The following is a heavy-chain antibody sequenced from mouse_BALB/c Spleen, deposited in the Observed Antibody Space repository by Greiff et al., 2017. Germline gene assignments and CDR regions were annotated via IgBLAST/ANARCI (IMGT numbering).Heavy chain of an antibody. J-gene: IGHJ3*01. CDR2: IWAGGST. Sequence: VQLQESGPGLVAPSQSLSITCTVSGFSLTSYGVHWVRQPPGKGLEWLGVIWAGGSTNYNSALMSRLSISKDNSKSQVFLKMNSLQTDDTAMYYCARAHYDDGSWFAYWGQGTLVTVSA. CDR3: ARAHYDDGSWFAY. V-gene: IGHV2-9*02. D-gene: IGHD2-4*01. CDR1: GFSLTSYG.